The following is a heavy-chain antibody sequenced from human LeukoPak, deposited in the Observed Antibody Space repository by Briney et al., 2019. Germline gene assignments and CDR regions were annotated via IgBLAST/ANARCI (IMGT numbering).Heavy chain of an antibody. CDR2: IIPIFGTA. CDR3: ARGLNSGYDCAFGGYYFDY. D-gene: IGHD5-12*01. Sequence: ASVKVSCKASGGTFISYAISWVRQAPGQGLEWMGGIIPIFGTANYAQKFQGRVTITTDESTSTAYMELSSLRSEDTAVYYCARGLNSGYDCAFGGYYFDYWGQGTLVTVSS. CDR1: GGTFISYA. J-gene: IGHJ4*02. V-gene: IGHV1-69*05.